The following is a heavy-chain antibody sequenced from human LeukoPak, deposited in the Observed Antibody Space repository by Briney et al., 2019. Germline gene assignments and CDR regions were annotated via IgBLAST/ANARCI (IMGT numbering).Heavy chain of an antibody. D-gene: IGHD2-21*02. J-gene: IGHJ4*02. Sequence: PGGSLRLSCAASGFTFSSYGMSWVRQAPGKGLEWVSAISGSGGSTYYADSVKGRFTISRGNSKNTLYLQMNSLRAEDTAVYYCANDPPLYCGGDCFPHTFVGWGQGTLVTVSS. CDR2: ISGSGGST. CDR1: GFTFSSYG. V-gene: IGHV3-23*01. CDR3: ANDPPLYCGGDCFPHTFVG.